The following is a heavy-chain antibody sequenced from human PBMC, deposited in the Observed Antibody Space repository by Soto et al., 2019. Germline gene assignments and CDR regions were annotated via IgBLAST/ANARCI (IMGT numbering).Heavy chain of an antibody. CDR2: ITPIIDIP. CDR1: GGTFNTYS. D-gene: IGHD1-20*01. J-gene: IGHJ4*02. CDR3: ARANLQYVYFDS. Sequence: QVQLVQSGAEVKRPGSSVKVSCRTSGGTFNTYSISWVRQAPGQGLEWMGRITPIIDIPTYAQYFQGRVSISADKSTSTAYMQLTSLRFEDTAMYFCARANLQYVYFDSWGQGTLVTVSS. V-gene: IGHV1-69*02.